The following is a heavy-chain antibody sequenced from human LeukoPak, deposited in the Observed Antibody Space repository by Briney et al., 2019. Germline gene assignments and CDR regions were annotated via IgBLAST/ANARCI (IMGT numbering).Heavy chain of an antibody. CDR2: INHSGST. Sequence: KPSETLSLTCAVYGESFSGYYWSWIRQPPGKGLEWIGEINHSGSTNYNPSLKSRVTISVDTSKNQVSLKLSSVTAADTAVYYCARQCCSSISCCFDYWGQGTLVPVSS. CDR1: GESFSGYY. D-gene: IGHD2-2*01. CDR3: ARQCCSSISCCFDY. J-gene: IGHJ4*02. V-gene: IGHV4-34*01.